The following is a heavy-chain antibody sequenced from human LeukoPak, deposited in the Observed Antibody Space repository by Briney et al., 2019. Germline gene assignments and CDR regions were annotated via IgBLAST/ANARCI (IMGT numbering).Heavy chain of an antibody. Sequence: QAGGSLRLSCAASGFTFSSYAMSWVRQAPGKGLEWVSAISGSGGSTYYADSVKGRFTISRDNSKNTLLLQMNSLRAEDTAVYNCAKIATYYDSSPFDYWGQGTLVTVSS. J-gene: IGHJ4*02. V-gene: IGHV3-23*01. D-gene: IGHD3-22*01. CDR1: GFTFSSYA. CDR3: AKIATYYDSSPFDY. CDR2: ISGSGGST.